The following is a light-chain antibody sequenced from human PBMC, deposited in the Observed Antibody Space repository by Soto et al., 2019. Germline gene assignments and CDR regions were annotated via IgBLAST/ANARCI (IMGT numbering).Light chain of an antibody. J-gene: IGKJ5*01. CDR1: QDISTF. Sequence: IQLTQSPSSLSASVGDRVTLTCQASQDISTFLNWYHQEPGKAPKLLISDASALETGVPSRFTGSGSGTEFTLTVSSLQPEDSATYYCQQSYGTPMTFGQGTRLEIK. CDR2: DAS. V-gene: IGKV1-39*01. CDR3: QQSYGTPMT.